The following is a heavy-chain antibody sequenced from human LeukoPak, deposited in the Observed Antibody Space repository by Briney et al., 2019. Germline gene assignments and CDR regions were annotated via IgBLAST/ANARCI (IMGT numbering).Heavy chain of an antibody. J-gene: IGHJ3*02. V-gene: IGHV3-48*04. CDR1: GFTFSSHS. Sequence: GGSLRLSCAASGFTFSSHSMNWVRQAPGKGLEWVSYISSSSSTIYYADSVKGRFTISRDNTDNSLFLQMSSLRAEDTAVYYCARERRQWQPFDIWGQGTMVTVSS. D-gene: IGHD6-19*01. CDR2: ISSSSSTI. CDR3: ARERRQWQPFDI.